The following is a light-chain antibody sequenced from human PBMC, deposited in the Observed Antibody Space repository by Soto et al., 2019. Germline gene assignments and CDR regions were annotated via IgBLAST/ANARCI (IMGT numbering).Light chain of an antibody. CDR3: QQYHSYPVT. Sequence: DIQMTQSPSSLSASVGETVTITCRASQGINNFLAWFQQKPGKAPKSLIYGASSLQSGVPSKFSGSGSDTGFTLTISSLQPEDSATYFCQQYHSYPVTFGGGTKVEIK. CDR1: QGINNF. J-gene: IGKJ4*01. CDR2: GAS. V-gene: IGKV1-16*02.